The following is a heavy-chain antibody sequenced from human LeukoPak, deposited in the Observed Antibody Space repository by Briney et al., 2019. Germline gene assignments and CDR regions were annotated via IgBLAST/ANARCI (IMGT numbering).Heavy chain of an antibody. Sequence: ASVKVSCKASGYTFTGYYMHWVRQAPGQGLEWMGWINPNSGGTNYTQKFQGRVTMTRDTSISTAYMELSRLRSDDTAVYYCATSRGYCSSTSCRDDYYFDYWGQGTLVTVSS. CDR1: GYTFTGYY. V-gene: IGHV1-2*02. J-gene: IGHJ4*02. CDR3: ATSRGYCSSTSCRDDYYFDY. CDR2: INPNSGGT. D-gene: IGHD2-2*01.